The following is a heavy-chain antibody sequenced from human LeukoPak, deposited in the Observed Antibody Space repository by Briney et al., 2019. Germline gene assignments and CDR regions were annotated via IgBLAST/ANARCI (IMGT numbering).Heavy chain of an antibody. CDR1: GFTFSSYW. CDR2: INSDGSST. D-gene: IGHD1-26*01. V-gene: IGHV3-74*01. J-gene: IGHJ4*02. CDR3: ARDVSWELPLDY. Sequence: GGSLRLSCAASGFTFSSYWMHWVRQAPGKGLVWVSRINSDGSSTTYADSVKGRFTISRDNAKNSLYLQMNSLRAEDTALYYCARDVSWELPLDYWGQGTLVTVSS.